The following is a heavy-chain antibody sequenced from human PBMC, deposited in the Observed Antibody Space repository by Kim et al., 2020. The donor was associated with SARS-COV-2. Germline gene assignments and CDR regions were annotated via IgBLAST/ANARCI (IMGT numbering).Heavy chain of an antibody. D-gene: IGHD3-3*01. J-gene: IGHJ5*02. CDR3: ARDHRETIFGVVTLNNWFDP. CDR2: IYYSGST. V-gene: IGHV4-31*03. CDR1: GGSISSGGYY. Sequence: SETLSLTCTVSGGSISSGGYYWSWIRQHPGKGLEWIGYIYYSGSTYYNPSLKSRVTISVDTSKNQFSLKLSSVTAADTAVYYCARDHRETIFGVVTLNNWFDPWGKGTLVTVSS.